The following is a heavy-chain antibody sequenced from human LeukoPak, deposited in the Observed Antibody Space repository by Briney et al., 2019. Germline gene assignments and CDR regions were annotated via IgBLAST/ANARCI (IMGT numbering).Heavy chain of an antibody. J-gene: IGHJ4*02. CDR2: INPDSGTT. V-gene: IGHV1-2*02. CDR1: GYAFIGNN. CDR3: ARATTIFGVVIIFFDN. D-gene: IGHD3-3*01. Sequence: ASVKVSCKASGYAFIGNNIHWVRQAPGQGLEWMGWINPDSGTTKYAQNFQGRVTMTSDTSVSTAYMDLSSLTSDDTAVYYCARATTIFGVVIIFFDNWGQGTLVTVSS.